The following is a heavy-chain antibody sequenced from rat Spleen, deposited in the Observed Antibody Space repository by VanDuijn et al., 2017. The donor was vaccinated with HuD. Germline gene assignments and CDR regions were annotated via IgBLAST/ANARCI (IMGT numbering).Heavy chain of an antibody. CDR2: ITNAAGKV. CDR3: SRGGYFRH. Sequence: EVQLVESGGGLVQPGGSLKLSCAASGFPFSNYGMHWIRQAPGKGLEWVASITNAAGKVHYPDSVKGRFTISRDTAQNTLYLQMNSPTSEDTATYYCSRGGYFRHWGQGVMVTVSS. CDR1: GFPFSNYG. D-gene: IGHD2-5*01. J-gene: IGHJ2*01. V-gene: IGHV5-19*01.